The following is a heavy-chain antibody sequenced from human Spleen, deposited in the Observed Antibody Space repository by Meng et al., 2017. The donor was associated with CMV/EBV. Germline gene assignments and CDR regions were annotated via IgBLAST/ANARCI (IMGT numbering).Heavy chain of an antibody. CDR3: ASSSIAARQQFDY. D-gene: IGHD6-6*01. J-gene: IGHJ4*02. V-gene: IGHV1-69*05. CDR2: IIPIFGTA. Sequence: KASGGTFSSDAISWVRQAPGQGLEWMGGIIPIFGTANYAQKFQGRVTITTDESTSTAYMELSSLRSEDTAVYYCASSSIAARQQFDYWGQGTLVTVSS. CDR1: GGTFSSDA.